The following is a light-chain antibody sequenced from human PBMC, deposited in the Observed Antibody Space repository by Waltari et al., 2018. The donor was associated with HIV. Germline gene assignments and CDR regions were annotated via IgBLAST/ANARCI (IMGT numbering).Light chain of an antibody. J-gene: IGLJ1*01. V-gene: IGLV1-44*01. Sequence: QSVLTQPPSASGTPGQRVTLSCSGSRSNIGSTTITWYQHVPGTAPKLLIYSHTARPSGVPDRFSGSKSGTSASLAINGLQSEDEADYYCLAWDVSLQGYVFGTGTKVTVL. CDR3: LAWDVSLQGYV. CDR2: SHT. CDR1: RSNIGSTT.